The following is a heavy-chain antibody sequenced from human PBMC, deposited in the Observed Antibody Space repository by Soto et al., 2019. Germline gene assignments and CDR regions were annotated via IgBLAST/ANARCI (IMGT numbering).Heavy chain of an antibody. Sequence: EVQMVESGGGLVKPGGSLRLSCAASGFTFSSYSMNWVRQAPGKGLEWVSSISSSSSYIYYADSGKGRFTISRDNAKNSLYLQMNSLRAEDTAVYYCARELAVVAATLNWFDPWGQGTLVTVSS. CDR2: ISSSSSYI. V-gene: IGHV3-21*01. J-gene: IGHJ5*02. D-gene: IGHD2-15*01. CDR3: ARELAVVAATLNWFDP. CDR1: GFTFSSYS.